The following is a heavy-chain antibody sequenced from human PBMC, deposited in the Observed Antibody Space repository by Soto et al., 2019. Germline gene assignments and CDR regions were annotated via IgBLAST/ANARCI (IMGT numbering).Heavy chain of an antibody. V-gene: IGHV3-74*01. CDR2: INTDGGIT. CDR3: TREAGYCSRTSCYRRAFDS. D-gene: IGHD2-2*01. CDR1: GFTFSSHW. Sequence: EVQLVKSGGDLVQPGGSLRLSCAASGFTFSSHWMHWVRRVPGKGLVWVSHINTDGGITGYADSVKGRFTISRDNAKYTLYLQMNGLRVEDTSVYYCTREAGYCSRTSCYRRAFDSWGQGTMVTVSS. J-gene: IGHJ3*02.